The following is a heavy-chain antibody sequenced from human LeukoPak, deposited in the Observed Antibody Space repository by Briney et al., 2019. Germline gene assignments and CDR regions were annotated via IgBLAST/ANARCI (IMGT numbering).Heavy chain of an antibody. CDR1: GYTFTSNY. Sequence: ASVKVSCKESGYTFTSNYIHWVRQAPGQGLEWMGLIYPRDGSTSYAQKFQGRVTVTRDTSTSTAYMELRSLRSDDTAVYYCARVASSGWYWFDPWGQGTLVTVSS. D-gene: IGHD6-19*01. J-gene: IGHJ5*02. CDR2: IYPRDGST. CDR3: ARVASSGWYWFDP. V-gene: IGHV1-46*01.